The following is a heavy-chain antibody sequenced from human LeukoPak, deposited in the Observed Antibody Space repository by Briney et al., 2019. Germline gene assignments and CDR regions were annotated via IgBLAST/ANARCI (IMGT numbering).Heavy chain of an antibody. CDR2: IYYSGST. D-gene: IGHD3-10*01. Sequence: SQTLSLTCTVSGCSISSGGYYWSSIRQHPGKGLEWIGCIYYSGSTYYNPSLKSRVTISVDTSKNQFSLRLSSVTAADTAVYYCARDQAGRFGNRYYYMDVWGKGTTVTVSS. V-gene: IGHV4-31*03. CDR3: ARDQAGRFGNRYYYMDV. J-gene: IGHJ6*03. CDR1: GCSISSGGYY.